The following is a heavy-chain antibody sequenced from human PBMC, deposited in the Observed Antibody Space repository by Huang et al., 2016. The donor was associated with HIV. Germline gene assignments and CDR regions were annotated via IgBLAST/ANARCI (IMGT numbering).Heavy chain of an antibody. J-gene: IGHJ3*02. CDR2: MNTETGRP. CDR1: GYSFTNYG. V-gene: IGHV7-4-1*02. D-gene: IGHD2-21*02. CDR3: VRVRRVTDRYCVVDCNTIDTFDI. Sequence: QVQLVQSGSELKKPGASVKVSCKASGYSFTNYGVHWVRQDPGRGLVGMGLMNTETGRPRYAKDFIGRFVVSLDTSVSTAYLQISSLKPEDSAIYYCVRVRRVTDRYCVVDCNTIDTFDIWGQGTLVTVSA.